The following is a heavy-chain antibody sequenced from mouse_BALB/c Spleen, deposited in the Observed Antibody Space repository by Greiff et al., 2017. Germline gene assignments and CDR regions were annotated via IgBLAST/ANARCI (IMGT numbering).Heavy chain of an antibody. CDR3: ARERTGRLDY. CDR2: ISSGGSYT. V-gene: IGHV5-9-4*01. Sequence: EVKLVESGGGLVKPGGSLKLSCAASGFTFSSYAMSWVRQSPEKRLEWVAEISSGGSYTYYPDTVTGRFTISRDNAKNTLYLEMSSLRSEDTAMYYCARERTGRLDYWGQGTTLTVSS. J-gene: IGHJ2*01. D-gene: IGHD4-1*01. CDR1: GFTFSSYA.